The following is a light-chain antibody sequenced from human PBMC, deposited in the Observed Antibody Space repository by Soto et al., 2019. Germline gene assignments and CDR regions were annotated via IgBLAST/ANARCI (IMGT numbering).Light chain of an antibody. CDR2: GAS. Sequence: EIVLTQSPGTLSLYQGERATLSCRASQSVSSSYLAWYQQKPGQAPRLLIYGASSRATGIPDRFSGSGSGTDFTLTISRLEPEDFAVYYCQQYGSSPLTFGGGTKVDI. CDR1: QSVSSSY. CDR3: QQYGSSPLT. V-gene: IGKV3-20*01. J-gene: IGKJ4*01.